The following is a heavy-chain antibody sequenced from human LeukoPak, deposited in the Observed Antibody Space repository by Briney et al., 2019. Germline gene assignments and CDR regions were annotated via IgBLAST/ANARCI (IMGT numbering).Heavy chain of an antibody. Sequence: GGSLRLSCAASGFTSRNYVMSWVRQAPGKGPEWGSAIGASGGNTYYADSVKGRFTISRDNSKNTLYLQMSSLRVEDTTLCYCAKTSDAGFDPWSQGTLVTVSS. CDR1: GFTSRNYV. J-gene: IGHJ5*02. CDR2: IGASGGNT. CDR3: AKTSDAGFDP. V-gene: IGHV3-23*01.